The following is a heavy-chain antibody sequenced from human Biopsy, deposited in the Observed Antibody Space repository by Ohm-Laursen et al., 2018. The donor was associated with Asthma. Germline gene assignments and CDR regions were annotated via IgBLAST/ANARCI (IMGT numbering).Heavy chain of an antibody. CDR2: ISHDGTYK. J-gene: IGHJ2*01. Sequence: SLRLSCAAAGFNLNTYTLSWVRQAPGKGLAWVSTISHDGTYKGYTDSVKGRFTISRDYSKSSLYLQMNSLKIKDTSTYYCVRDGGINVAPGEWSFDLWGRGTLVTVSS. CDR1: GFNLNTYT. D-gene: IGHD1-14*01. V-gene: IGHV3-30*04. CDR3: VRDGGINVAPGEWSFDL.